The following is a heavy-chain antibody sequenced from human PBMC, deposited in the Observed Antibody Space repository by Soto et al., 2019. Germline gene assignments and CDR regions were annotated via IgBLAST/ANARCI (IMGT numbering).Heavy chain of an antibody. Sequence: GGSLRLSCAASGFTFSSYWMHWVRQAPGKGLVWVSRINSDGSSTSYADSVKGRFTTSRDNAKNTLYLQMNSLRAEDTAVYYCASENYDYVWGSYRPPAYWGQGTLVTVSS. V-gene: IGHV3-74*01. CDR2: INSDGSST. D-gene: IGHD3-16*02. CDR3: ASENYDYVWGSYRPPAY. J-gene: IGHJ4*02. CDR1: GFTFSSYW.